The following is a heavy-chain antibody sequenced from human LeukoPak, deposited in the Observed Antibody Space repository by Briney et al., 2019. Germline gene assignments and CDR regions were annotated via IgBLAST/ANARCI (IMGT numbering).Heavy chain of an antibody. CDR1: GGSISSGSYY. CDR2: VYTSGST. D-gene: IGHD3-16*01. Sequence: SETLSLTCTVSGGSISSGSYYWSWIRQPAGKGLEWIGRVYTSGSTNYNPSLKSRVTISVDTSKNQFSLKLSSVTAADTAVYYCARETSQKGAHYMDVWGKGTTVTISS. CDR3: ARETSQKGAHYMDV. V-gene: IGHV4-61*02. J-gene: IGHJ6*03.